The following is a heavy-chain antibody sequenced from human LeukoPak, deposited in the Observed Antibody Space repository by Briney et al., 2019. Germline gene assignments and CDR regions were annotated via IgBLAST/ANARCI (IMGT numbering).Heavy chain of an antibody. Sequence: SETLSLTCTVSGGSISSYYWSWIRQPPGKELEWIGEINRGGSTNYNPSLKSRVTISKDTSKDQFSLKLNSVTAADTAVYYCARLLRGSGSYYNDWGQGTLVTVSS. CDR3: ARLLRGSGSYYND. V-gene: IGHV4-34*01. D-gene: IGHD3-10*01. J-gene: IGHJ4*02. CDR2: INRGGST. CDR1: GGSISSYY.